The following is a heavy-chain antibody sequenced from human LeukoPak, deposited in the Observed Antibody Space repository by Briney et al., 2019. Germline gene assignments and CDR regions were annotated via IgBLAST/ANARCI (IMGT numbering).Heavy chain of an antibody. CDR2: ISYDGSNK. CDR1: GFTFSSYA. J-gene: IGHJ4*02. CDR3: ARDQGGYSNYFDY. Sequence: GGSLRLSCAASGFTFSSYAMHWVRQAPGKGLEWVAVISYDGSNKYYADSVKGRFTISRGNSKNTLYLQMNSLRAEDTGVYYCARDQGGYSNYFDYWGQGTLVTVSS. D-gene: IGHD4-11*01. V-gene: IGHV3-30*04.